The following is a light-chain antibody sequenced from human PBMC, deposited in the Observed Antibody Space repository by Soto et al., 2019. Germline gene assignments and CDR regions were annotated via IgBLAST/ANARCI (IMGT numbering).Light chain of an antibody. CDR2: RNN. Sequence: QPVLTQPPSASGTPGQRVTISCSGSSSNIGSNYVYWYQQLPGTAPKLLIYRNNQRPSGVPDRFSGSKSGTSASLAISGLRSEDEADYYCAAWDDSLSGVVFGGGTKLPS. CDR1: SSNIGSNY. V-gene: IGLV1-47*01. CDR3: AAWDDSLSGVV. J-gene: IGLJ2*01.